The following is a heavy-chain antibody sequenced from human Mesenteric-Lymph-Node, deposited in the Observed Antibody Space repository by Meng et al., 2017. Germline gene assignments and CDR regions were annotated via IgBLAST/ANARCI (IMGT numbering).Heavy chain of an antibody. J-gene: IGHJ3*02. Sequence: SVKVSCKASGGTFSSYAISWVRQAPGQGLEWMGGIIPIFGTANYAQKFQGRVTITSDELTSTAYMELSSLTSEDTAVYYCARDMGQWLFAFDIWGQGTMVTVSS. CDR3: ARDMGQWLFAFDI. CDR1: GGTFSSYA. CDR2: IIPIFGTA. D-gene: IGHD6-19*01. V-gene: IGHV1-69*13.